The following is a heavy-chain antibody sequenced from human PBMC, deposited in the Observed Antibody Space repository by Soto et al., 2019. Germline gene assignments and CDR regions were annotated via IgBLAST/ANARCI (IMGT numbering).Heavy chain of an antibody. CDR1: GGSFSGYQ. CDR3: ARGLIVWFGELSRRGGYYYYMDV. J-gene: IGHJ6*03. Sequence: QVQLQQWGAGLLKPSETLSLTCAVYGGSFSGYQWTWIRQTPGKGLEWIGEINDTGNINYNPSLKTRVTTFIDTPKKQISLKLSSVTAADPAVYYCARGLIVWFGELSRRGGYYYYMDVWGKGTTVTVSS. V-gene: IGHV4-34*01. D-gene: IGHD3-10*01. CDR2: INDTGNI.